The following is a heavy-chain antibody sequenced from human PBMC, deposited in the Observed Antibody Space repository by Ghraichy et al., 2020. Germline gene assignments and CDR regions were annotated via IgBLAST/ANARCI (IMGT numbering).Heavy chain of an antibody. Sequence: SETLSLTCAVYGGSFSAYYWSWIRQPPGKGLEWIGEINHSGSANYNPSLKSRVTISVGTSNNQFSLKLSSVTAADTAVYYCARILSTIVIVPAAPPRRVAFDIWGQGTMVTVSS. J-gene: IGHJ3*02. CDR3: ARILSTIVIVPAAPPRRVAFDI. CDR2: INHSGSA. D-gene: IGHD2-2*01. V-gene: IGHV4-34*01. CDR1: GGSFSAYY.